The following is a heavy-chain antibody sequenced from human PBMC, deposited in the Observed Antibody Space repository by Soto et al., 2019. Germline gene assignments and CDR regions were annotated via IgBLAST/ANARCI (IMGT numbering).Heavy chain of an antibody. CDR2: IKHSGST. D-gene: IGHD3-16*02. V-gene: IGHV4-34*01. Sequence: QVQLQQWGAGLLKPSETLSLTCAVYGGSFSGYYWSWIRQPPGKGLEWIGEIKHSGSTNYNPSLKSRVTISVDTSKNQFSLKLSSVTAADTAVYYCARGPDYVWGSYRYGWFDPWGQGTLVTVSS. CDR1: GGSFSGYY. J-gene: IGHJ5*02. CDR3: ARGPDYVWGSYRYGWFDP.